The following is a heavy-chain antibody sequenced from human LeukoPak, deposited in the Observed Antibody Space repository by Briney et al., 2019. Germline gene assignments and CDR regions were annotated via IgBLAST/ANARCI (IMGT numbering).Heavy chain of an antibody. CDR2: INHSGST. CDR3: ARDTAYCSGGSCYSGDAFDI. J-gene: IGHJ3*02. Sequence: SETLSLTCAVYGGSFSGYYWSWIRQPPRKGLEWIGEINHSGSTNYNPSLKSRVTISVDTSKNQFSLKLSSVTAADTAVYYCARDTAYCSGGSCYSGDAFDIWGQGTMVTVSS. D-gene: IGHD2-15*01. V-gene: IGHV4-34*01. CDR1: GGSFSGYY.